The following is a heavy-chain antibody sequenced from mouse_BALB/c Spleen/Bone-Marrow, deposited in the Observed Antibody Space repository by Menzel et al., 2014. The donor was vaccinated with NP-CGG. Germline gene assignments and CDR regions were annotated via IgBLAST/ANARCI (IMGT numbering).Heavy chain of an antibody. V-gene: IGHV4-1*02. CDR3: ASLHYYSFLAY. Sequence: VQLKQSGGGLVQPGGSLQLSCAASGFDFSRYWMSWVRQAPGKGLEWIGEINPDSSTINYTPSLKDKFIISRDNAKKTLYLQMSKVRPEDTALYYCASLHYYSFLAYWGQGTLVTVSA. D-gene: IGHD1-2*01. CDR1: GFDFSRYW. J-gene: IGHJ3*01. CDR2: INPDSSTI.